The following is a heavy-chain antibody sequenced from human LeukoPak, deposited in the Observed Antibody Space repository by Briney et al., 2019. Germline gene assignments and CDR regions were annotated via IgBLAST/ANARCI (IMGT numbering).Heavy chain of an antibody. CDR1: GFTFSSYA. CDR2: ISSNGGST. CDR3: AFSSRDGYKSLDY. D-gene: IGHD5-24*01. Sequence: GGSLRLSCAASGFTFSSYAMHWVRQAPGKGLEYVSAISSNGGSTYYANSVRGRFTISRDNSKNTLYLQMGSLRAEDMAVYYCAFSSRDGYKSLDYWGQGTLVTVSS. V-gene: IGHV3-64*01. J-gene: IGHJ4*02.